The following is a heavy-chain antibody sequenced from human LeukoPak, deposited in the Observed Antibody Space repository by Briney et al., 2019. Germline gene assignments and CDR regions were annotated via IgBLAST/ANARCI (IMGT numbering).Heavy chain of an antibody. CDR1: GYSISSGYY. D-gene: IGHD4/OR15-4a*01. CDR2: IYHSGST. CDR3: ASACDEKVHYYYYMDV. J-gene: IGHJ6*03. Sequence: SSETLSLTCTVSGYSISSGYYWGWIRQPPGKGLEWIGSIYHSGSTYYNPSLKSRVTISVDTSKNQFSLKLSSVTAADTAVYYCASACDEKVHYYYYMDVWGKGTTVTVSS. V-gene: IGHV4-38-2*02.